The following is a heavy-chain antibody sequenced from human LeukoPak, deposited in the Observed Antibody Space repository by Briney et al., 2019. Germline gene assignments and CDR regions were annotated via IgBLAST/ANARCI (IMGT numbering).Heavy chain of an antibody. J-gene: IGHJ4*02. CDR2: IKQDGGEV. Sequence: GGSLRLSCAASGFTFSAYWMAWVRQAPGKGLEWVASIKQDGGEVFYVDSVMGRFTISRDNAQNSLYLQMNSLRADDTAIYYCVREVHATYAYCGQGTLVTVSS. V-gene: IGHV3-7*05. D-gene: IGHD4/OR15-4a*01. CDR3: VREVHATYAY. CDR1: GFTFSAYW.